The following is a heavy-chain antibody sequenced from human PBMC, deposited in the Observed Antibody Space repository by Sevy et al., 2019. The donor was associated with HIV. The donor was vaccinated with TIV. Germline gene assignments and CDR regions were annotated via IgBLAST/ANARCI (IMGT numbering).Heavy chain of an antibody. CDR3: SRGQGVAGPFDY. CDR2: ISYDGTNK. V-gene: IGHV3-30-3*01. J-gene: IGHJ4*02. Sequence: GGSLRLSCAASGFIFNDFAMHWVRQAPGKGLEWVAAISYDGTNKYYTDSVNGRFTISREYSRDMLFLQMNNLRPADTAVYYCSRGQGVAGPFDYWGQGILVTVSS. D-gene: IGHD6-19*01. CDR1: GFIFNDFA.